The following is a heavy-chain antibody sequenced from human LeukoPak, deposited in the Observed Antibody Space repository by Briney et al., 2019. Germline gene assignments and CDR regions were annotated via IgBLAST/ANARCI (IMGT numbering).Heavy chain of an antibody. V-gene: IGHV4-39*01. CDR3: ARAFRARYFDL. Sequence: KASETLSLTCTVSGGSITTSSYYWGWIRQPPGKGLESIGIIYYSGSTYYNPSLKGRVTISVDTSKNQFSLKLSSVTAADTAVYYCARAFRARYFDLWGRGTLVTVSS. D-gene: IGHD2/OR15-2a*01. J-gene: IGHJ2*01. CDR1: GGSITTSSYY. CDR2: IYYSGST.